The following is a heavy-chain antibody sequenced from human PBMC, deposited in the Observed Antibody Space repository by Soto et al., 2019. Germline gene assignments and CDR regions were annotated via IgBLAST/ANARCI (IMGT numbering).Heavy chain of an antibody. CDR1: GCSISSYY. Sequence: PXETLSLTCTVSGCSISSYYWSWIRQPPGKGLEWIGYIYYSGSTNYNPSLKSRVTISVDTSKNQFSLKLSSVTAADTAVYYCARDGTAMVPSYGMDVWGQGTTVTVSS. CDR3: ARDGTAMVPSYGMDV. J-gene: IGHJ6*02. V-gene: IGHV4-59*01. CDR2: IYYSGST. D-gene: IGHD5-18*01.